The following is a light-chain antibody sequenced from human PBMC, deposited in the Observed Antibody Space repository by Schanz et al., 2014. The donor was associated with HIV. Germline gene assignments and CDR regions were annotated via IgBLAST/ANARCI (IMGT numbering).Light chain of an antibody. CDR2: ATY. J-gene: IGLJ3*02. CDR3: AGWDDGLSRWV. V-gene: IGLV1-44*01. Sequence: QSVLTQPPSASGTPGQRVTISCSGXXSNIKINAVKCVQQLPGTGPKLLMYATYNRPSGVPDRFSGSTSFSTASLAISGLQSDDEADYYCAGWDDGLSRWVFGGGTKLTV. CDR1: XSNIKINA.